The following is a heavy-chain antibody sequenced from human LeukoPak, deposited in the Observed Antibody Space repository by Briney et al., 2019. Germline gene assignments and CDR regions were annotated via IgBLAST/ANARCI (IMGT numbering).Heavy chain of an antibody. J-gene: IGHJ4*02. CDR1: GFTLSNYW. D-gene: IGHD2-15*01. V-gene: IGHV3-74*01. CDR3: ARVFCTGGSCYGPFDY. Sequence: GGSLRLSCAASGFTLSNYWMNWVRQVPGKGLVWVSRILGDGVTTNYADSVKGRFTISRDNAKNTLYLQMNSQRAEDTAMYYCARVFCTGGSCYGPFDYWGQGTLVTVSS. CDR2: ILGDGVTT.